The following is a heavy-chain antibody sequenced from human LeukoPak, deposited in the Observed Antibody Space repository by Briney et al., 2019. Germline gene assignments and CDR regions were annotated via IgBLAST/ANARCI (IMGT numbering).Heavy chain of an antibody. V-gene: IGHV3-7*01. CDR1: GFIFNDFW. CDR2: IRQDGGAK. CDR3: ARDRGYTRTNTGGYPVFDL. D-gene: IGHD2-8*02. J-gene: IGHJ4*02. Sequence: PGGSLRLSCTASGFIFNDFWMSWVRQAPGEGLEWVANIRQDGGAKNYVDSVKGRFSISRDNVKNSLYLQMDNLRAEDTAVYYCARDRGYTRTNTGGYPVFDLWGQGTLVTVSS.